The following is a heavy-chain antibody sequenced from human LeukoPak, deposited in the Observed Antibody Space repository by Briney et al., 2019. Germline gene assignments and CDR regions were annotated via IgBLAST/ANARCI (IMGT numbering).Heavy chain of an antibody. D-gene: IGHD5-12*01. V-gene: IGHV3-64*01. CDR1: GFTFSSYA. J-gene: IGHJ4*02. CDR2: ISSNGGST. CDR3: ATSRSGYDFDY. Sequence: QTGGSLRLSCAASGFTFSSYAMHWVRQAPGKGLEYVSAISSNGGSTYYANSVKGRFTISRDNSKNTLYLQMGSLRAEDMAVYYCATSRSGYDFDYWGQGTLVTVSS.